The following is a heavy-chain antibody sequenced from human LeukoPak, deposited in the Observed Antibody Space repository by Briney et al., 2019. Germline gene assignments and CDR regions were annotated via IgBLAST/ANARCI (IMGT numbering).Heavy chain of an antibody. V-gene: IGHV1-58*01. CDR3: AADLTAAGTGDGY. CDR2: IVVGSGNT. J-gene: IGHJ4*02. Sequence: SVKVSCKASGFTFTSSAVQWVRQARGQRLEWRGWIVVGSGNTNYAQKFQERVTITRDMSTSTAYMELSSLRSEDTAVYYCAADLTAAGTGDGYWGQGTLVTVSS. D-gene: IGHD6-13*01. CDR1: GFTFTSSA.